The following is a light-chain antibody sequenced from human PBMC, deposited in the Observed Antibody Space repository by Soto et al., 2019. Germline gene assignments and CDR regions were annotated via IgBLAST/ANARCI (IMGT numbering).Light chain of an antibody. CDR2: GAS. CDR3: QQYDNWPWT. J-gene: IGKJ1*01. V-gene: IGKV3-15*01. CDR1: QSVSSY. Sequence: EIVLTQSPVALSLSPGERATLSCRASQSVSSYLAWYQQKPGQAPRLLIHGASTRAPGFPARFSGSGSGTDFTLTISSLQSEDFAVYYCQQYDNWPWTFGQGTKVDNK.